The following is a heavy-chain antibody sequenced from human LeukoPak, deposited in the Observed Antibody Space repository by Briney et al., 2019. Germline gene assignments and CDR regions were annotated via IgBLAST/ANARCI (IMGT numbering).Heavy chain of an antibody. CDR1: GCTFSSYA. J-gene: IGHJ4*02. CDR3: ARDATSDDGIDY. CDR2: IIPIFGTA. D-gene: IGHD2-15*01. V-gene: IGHV1-69*13. Sequence: SVKVSCKASGCTFSSYAISWVRQAPGQGLEWMGGIIPIFGTANYAQKFQGRVTITADESTSTAYMELSSLRSEDTAVYYCARDATSDDGIDYWGQGTLVTVSS.